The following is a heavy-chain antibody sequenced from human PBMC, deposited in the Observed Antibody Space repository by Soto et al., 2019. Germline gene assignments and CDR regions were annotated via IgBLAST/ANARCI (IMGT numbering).Heavy chain of an antibody. Sequence: VGSLRLSCAASGFTFSSYIMSWVRQAPGKGLEWVSAISGSGGSTYYADSVKGRFTISRDNSKNTLYLQMNSLRAEDTAVYYCAKDPITIFGGYYFDYWGQGTLVTVSS. CDR3: AKDPITIFGGYYFDY. V-gene: IGHV3-23*01. D-gene: IGHD3-3*01. CDR2: ISGSGGST. J-gene: IGHJ4*02. CDR1: GFTFSSYI.